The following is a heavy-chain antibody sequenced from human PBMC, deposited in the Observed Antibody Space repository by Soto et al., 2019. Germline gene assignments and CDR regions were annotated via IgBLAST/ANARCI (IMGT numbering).Heavy chain of an antibody. D-gene: IGHD4-17*01. J-gene: IGHJ6*02. CDR2: IWYDGSNK. Sequence: GGSLRLSCAASEFTFSSYGMHWVRQAPGKGLEWVAVIWYDGSNKYYADSVKGRFTISRDNSKNTLYLQMNSLRAEDTAVYYCARRDGGAYYYYGMDVWGQGTTVTVSS. CDR1: EFTFSSYG. CDR3: ARRDGGAYYYYGMDV. V-gene: IGHV3-33*01.